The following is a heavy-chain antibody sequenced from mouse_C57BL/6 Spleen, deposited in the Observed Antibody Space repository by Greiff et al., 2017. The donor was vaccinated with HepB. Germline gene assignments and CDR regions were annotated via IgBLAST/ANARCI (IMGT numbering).Heavy chain of an antibody. CDR2: ISSGGSYT. V-gene: IGHV5-6*01. J-gene: IGHJ2*01. Sequence: DVHLVESGGDLVKPGGSLKLSCAASGFTFSSYGMSWVRQTPDKRLEWVATISSGGSYTYYPDSVKGRFTISRDNAKNTLYLQMSSLKSEDTAMYYCARLTGTEDFDYWGQGTTLTVSS. CDR3: ARLTGTEDFDY. CDR1: GFTFSSYG. D-gene: IGHD4-1*01.